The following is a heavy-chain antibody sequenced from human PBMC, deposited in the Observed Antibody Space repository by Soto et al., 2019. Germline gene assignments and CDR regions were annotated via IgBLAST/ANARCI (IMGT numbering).Heavy chain of an antibody. Sequence: QVQLVESGGGVVQPGRSLRLSCAASGFTFSSYAMHWVRQAPGKGLEWVAVISYDGSNKYYADSVKGRFTISRDNSKNTLYLQMNSLKDEDTAVYYGARDDSSGWYSNYFDYWVQGTLITLS. D-gene: IGHD6-19*01. V-gene: IGHV3-30-3*01. J-gene: IGHJ4*02. CDR2: ISYDGSNK. CDR3: ARDDSSGWYSNYFDY. CDR1: GFTFSSYA.